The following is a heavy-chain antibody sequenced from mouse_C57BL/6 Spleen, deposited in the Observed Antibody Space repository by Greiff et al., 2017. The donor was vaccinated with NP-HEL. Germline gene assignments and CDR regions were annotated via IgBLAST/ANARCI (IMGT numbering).Heavy chain of an antibody. CDR1: GYTFTSYW. V-gene: IGHV1-52*01. D-gene: IGHD1-1*01. Sequence: VQLQQPGAELVRPGSSVKLSCKASGYTFTSYWMHWVKQRPIQGLEWIGNIDPSDSETHYNQKFKDKATLTVDKSSSTAYMQLSSLTSEDSAVYYCARSLYYYGSSSPYNFDYWGQGTTLTVSS. J-gene: IGHJ2*01. CDR3: ARSLYYYGSSSPYNFDY. CDR2: IDPSDSET.